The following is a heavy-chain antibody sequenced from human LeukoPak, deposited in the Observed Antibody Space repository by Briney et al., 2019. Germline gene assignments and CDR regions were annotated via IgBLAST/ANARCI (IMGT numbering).Heavy chain of an antibody. CDR2: IRYDGSNK. D-gene: IGHD3-22*01. Sequence: GGSLRLSCAASGFTFSSYGMHWVRQAPGKGLEWVAFIRYDGSNKYYADSVKGRFTISRDNSKNTLYLQMNSLRAEDTAVYYCAKADYSSGYYYDYWGQGTLVTVSS. V-gene: IGHV3-30*02. CDR3: AKADYSSGYYYDY. J-gene: IGHJ4*02. CDR1: GFTFSSYG.